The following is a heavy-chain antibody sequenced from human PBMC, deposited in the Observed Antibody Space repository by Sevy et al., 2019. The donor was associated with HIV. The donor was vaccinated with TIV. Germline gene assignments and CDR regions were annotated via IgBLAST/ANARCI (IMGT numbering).Heavy chain of an antibody. Sequence: GGSLRLSCAASGFAFYSYAMHWVRQAPGKGLEWVALISFDGNKRDYAGSVKGRFIISRDNSANTLHLVMNSLTTEDTPVYYCAKAFIPAGMPYYIDYWGQGTLVTVSS. CDR3: AKAFIPAGMPYYIDY. CDR1: GFAFYSYA. D-gene: IGHD3-10*01. CDR2: ISFDGNKR. J-gene: IGHJ4*02. V-gene: IGHV3-30*18.